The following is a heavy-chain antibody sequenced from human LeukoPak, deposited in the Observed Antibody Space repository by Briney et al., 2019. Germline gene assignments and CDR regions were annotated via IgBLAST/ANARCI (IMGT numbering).Heavy chain of an antibody. J-gene: IGHJ4*02. Sequence: GGSLRLSCAASGLTFSNAWMSWVRQAPGKGLEWVGRIKSKTDGGTTDYAAPVKGRFTITRDDSKNTLYLQMNSLKTEDTAVYYCTTEVGYCSSTSCYSFDYWGQGTLVTVSS. D-gene: IGHD2-2*02. CDR2: IKSKTDGGTT. V-gene: IGHV3-15*01. CDR3: TTEVGYCSSTSCYSFDY. CDR1: GLTFSNAW.